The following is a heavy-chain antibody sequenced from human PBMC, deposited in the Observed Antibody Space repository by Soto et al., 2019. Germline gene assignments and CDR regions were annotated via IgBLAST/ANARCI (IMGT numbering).Heavy chain of an antibody. CDR1: GGTFSSYA. V-gene: IGHV1-69*06. J-gene: IGHJ4*02. CDR2: IIPIFGTA. Sequence: GASVKVSCKASGGTFSSYAISWVRQAPGQGLEWMGGIIPIFGTANYAQKFQGRVTITADKSTSTAYMELSSLRSEDTAVYYCARAESLDGTFDYWGQGTLVTVSS. CDR3: ARAESLDGTFDY. D-gene: IGHD1-1*01.